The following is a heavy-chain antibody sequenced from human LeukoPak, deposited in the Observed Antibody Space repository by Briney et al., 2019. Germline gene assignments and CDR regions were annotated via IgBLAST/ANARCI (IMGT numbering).Heavy chain of an antibody. J-gene: IGHJ1*01. Sequence: PSETLSLTCAVYGGSFSGYYWSWIRQPPGKGLEWIGEINHSGSTNYNPSLKSRVTISVDTSKNQFSLKLSSVTAADTAVYYCAKDLNPVLVQYFQHWGQGTLVTVSS. D-gene: IGHD3-3*01. V-gene: IGHV4-34*01. CDR3: AKDLNPVLVQYFQH. CDR2: INHSGST. CDR1: GGSFSGYY.